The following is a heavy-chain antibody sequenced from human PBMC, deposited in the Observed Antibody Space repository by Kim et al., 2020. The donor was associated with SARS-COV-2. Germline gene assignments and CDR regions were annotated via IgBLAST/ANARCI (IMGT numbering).Heavy chain of an antibody. D-gene: IGHD3-10*01. CDR3: AISPSHNYYGSGSYFY. J-gene: IGHJ4*02. V-gene: IGHV3-23*01. Sequence: GGSLRLSCAASGVTFSNYAMSWVRQAPGKGLEWVSGISGSGGSTYYADSVKGRFTISRDNSKNTLYLQMNSLRVEDTAVYYCAISPSHNYYGSGSYFYWGQGTLVTVSS. CDR1: GVTFSNYA. CDR2: ISGSGGST.